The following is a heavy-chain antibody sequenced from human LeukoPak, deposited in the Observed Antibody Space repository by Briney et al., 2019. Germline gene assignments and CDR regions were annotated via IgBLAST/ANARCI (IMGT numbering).Heavy chain of an antibody. CDR1: GYSFTSYW. J-gene: IGHJ4*02. CDR2: IDPSDSYT. D-gene: IGHD3-10*01. Sequence: GESLRISCKGSGYSFTSYWISWVRQMPGKGLEWMGRIDPSDSYTNYSPSFQGHVTISADKSINTAYLQWSSLKASDTAMYYCARHERPGYYGSGSYYGYWGQGTLVTVSS. V-gene: IGHV5-10-1*01. CDR3: ARHERPGYYGSGSYYGY.